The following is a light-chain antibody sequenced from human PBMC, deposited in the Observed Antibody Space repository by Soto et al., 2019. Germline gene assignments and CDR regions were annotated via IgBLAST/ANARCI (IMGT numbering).Light chain of an antibody. CDR2: GAS. CDR3: QQYVSSPWT. J-gene: IGKJ1*01. V-gene: IGKV3-20*01. CDR1: QSISSSY. Sequence: EIVLTQSPGTLSLSPGERATLSCRASQSISSSYLAWYQQKPGHAPRPLIYGASIRATGIPDRFSGSGSGTDFTLTISRLEPEDFAVYYCQQYVSSPWTFGQGTKVEIK.